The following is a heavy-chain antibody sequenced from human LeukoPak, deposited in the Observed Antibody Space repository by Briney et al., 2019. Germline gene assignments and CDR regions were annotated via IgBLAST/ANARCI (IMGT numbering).Heavy chain of an antibody. CDR2: ISSNGGST. CDR1: GFTFSSYA. Sequence: GGSLRLSCAASGFTFSSYAMHWVRQAPGKGLEYVSAISSNGGSTYYANSVKGRFTISRDNSKNTLYLQMGSLRAEDMAVYYCARASHSSGYSGYFDLWGRGTLVTVSS. D-gene: IGHD3-22*01. J-gene: IGHJ2*01. V-gene: IGHV3-64*01. CDR3: ARASHSSGYSGYFDL.